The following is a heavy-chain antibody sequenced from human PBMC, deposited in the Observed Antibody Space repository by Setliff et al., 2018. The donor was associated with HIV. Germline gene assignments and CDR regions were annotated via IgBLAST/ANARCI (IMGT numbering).Heavy chain of an antibody. Sequence: HPGGSLRLSCAASGFTFRRFSMHWVRQAPGKALEWVSLIQWDGSRTYYADSVKGRFTISRDNRKNSLYLQMNSLTDEDTAWYYCARDCGTTMGASGPGYWGQGTLVTVSS. CDR1: GFTFRRFS. V-gene: IGHV3-43D*04. D-gene: IGHD1-26*01. J-gene: IGHJ4*02. CDR2: IQWDGSRT. CDR3: ARDCGTTMGASGPGY.